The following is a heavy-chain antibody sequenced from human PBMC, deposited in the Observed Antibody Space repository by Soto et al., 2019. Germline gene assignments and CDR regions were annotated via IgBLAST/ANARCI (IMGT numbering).Heavy chain of an antibody. J-gene: IGHJ4*02. D-gene: IGHD3-3*01. CDR3: AKDGDFWSGYFASYFDY. V-gene: IGHV3-30*18. CDR1: GFTFSSYG. CDR2: ISYDGSNK. Sequence: GGSLRLSCAASGFTFSSYGMHWVRQAPGKGLEWVAVISYDGSNKYYADSVKGRFTISRDNSKNTLYLQMNSLRAEDTAVYYCAKDGDFWSGYFASYFDYWGQGTLVTVSS.